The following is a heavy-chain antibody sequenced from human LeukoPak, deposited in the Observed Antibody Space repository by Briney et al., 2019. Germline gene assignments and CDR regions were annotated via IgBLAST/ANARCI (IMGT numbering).Heavy chain of an antibody. CDR1: GVTVSNNY. J-gene: IGHJ4*02. V-gene: IGHV3-66*04. CDR3: ARHGSGSLYFDS. CDR2: IYSDGST. D-gene: IGHD3-10*01. Sequence: GGSLRLSCAASGVTVSNNYMNWVRQAPGKGLEWVSLIYSDGSTYYAGSVKGRFTISRDSSKNTLYLQMNSLRAEDTAVYHCARHGSGSLYFDSWGRGTLVTVSS.